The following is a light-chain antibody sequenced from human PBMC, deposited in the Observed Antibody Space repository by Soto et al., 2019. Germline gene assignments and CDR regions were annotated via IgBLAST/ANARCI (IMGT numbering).Light chain of an antibody. V-gene: IGKV4-1*01. Sequence: DIGMTQAPDSLAVSLGERATINCKSSQGVLSTSNNKNYLTWYQQKLGQPPTLLIYLASTRESGVPDRFSGSGSAAAFTSTINSLQAEDVGVYYCQQYYSTPLTFGQRTKVYIK. CDR3: QQYYSTPLT. CDR1: QGVLSTSNNKNY. CDR2: LAS. J-gene: IGKJ1*01.